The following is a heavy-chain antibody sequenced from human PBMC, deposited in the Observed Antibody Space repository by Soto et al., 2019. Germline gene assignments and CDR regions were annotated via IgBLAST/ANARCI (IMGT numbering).Heavy chain of an antibody. CDR1: GFTFSSYG. CDR2: ISYDGSNK. J-gene: IGHJ4*02. CDR3: ARDRSWYSSGCSGYFDY. Sequence: PGGALRLSFAASGFTFSSYGMHWVRQAPGKGLEWVAVISYDGSNKYYADSVKGRFTISRDNSKNTLYLQMNSLRAEDTAVYYCARDRSWYSSGCSGYFDYWGQGTLVTVSS. V-gene: IGHV3-30*19. D-gene: IGHD6-19*01.